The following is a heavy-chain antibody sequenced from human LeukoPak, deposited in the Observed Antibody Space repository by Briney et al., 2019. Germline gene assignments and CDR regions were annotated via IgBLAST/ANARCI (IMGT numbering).Heavy chain of an antibody. V-gene: IGHV4-59*01. CDR2: IYYSGST. CDR3: ARGIAALSYFDY. J-gene: IGHJ4*02. Sequence: SETLSLTCTVSGGSISSYYWSWIRQPPGKGLERIGYIYYSGSTNYNPSLKSRVTISVDTSKNQFSLKLSSVTAADTAVYYCARGIAALSYFDYWGQGTLVTVSS. D-gene: IGHD6-13*01. CDR1: GGSISSYY.